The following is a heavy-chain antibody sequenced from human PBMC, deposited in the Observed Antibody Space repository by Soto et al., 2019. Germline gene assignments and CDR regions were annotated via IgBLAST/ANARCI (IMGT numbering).Heavy chain of an antibody. Sequence: WSLRLSCAASGFTFSSYAMSWVRQAPGKGLEWVSAISGNGVSTYYADSVKGRFTISRDNSKNTLYLQMNSLRAEDTAVYYCALSQGYYDSSSYLSYYFDYWGQGTLVTVSS. D-gene: IGHD3-22*01. J-gene: IGHJ4*02. CDR1: GFTFSSYA. V-gene: IGHV3-23*01. CDR2: ISGNGVST. CDR3: ALSQGYYDSSSYLSYYFDY.